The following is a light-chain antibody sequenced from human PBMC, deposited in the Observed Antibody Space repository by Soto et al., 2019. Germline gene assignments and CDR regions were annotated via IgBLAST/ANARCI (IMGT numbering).Light chain of an antibody. V-gene: IGKV1-9*01. J-gene: IGKJ2*01. CDR1: PGNNSF. CDR3: QQLNDRRFS. CDR2: AAS. Sequence: DIQMTQSPSTLSASVGDTVTVTCRASPGNNSFVAWYQQKSGKAPKLLIYAASTLQSGVPSRFSGSGSGTDFTLTISSLQPEDFATYYCQQLNDRRFSFGQGTKVDIK.